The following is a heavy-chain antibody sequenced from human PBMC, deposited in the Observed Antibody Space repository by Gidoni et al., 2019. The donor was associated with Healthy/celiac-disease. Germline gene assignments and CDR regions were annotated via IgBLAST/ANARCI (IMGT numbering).Heavy chain of an antibody. CDR2: IHHSGST. Sequence: VPLQQWGAGLWKPSETLSLTCAVYGGSFSGYDWSWIRQPPGKGLQWIGEIHHSGSTNYNPPLKSRVAIAVDTSKNQFSLKLSSVTAADTAVYYCARGPRYWYFDLWGRGTLVTVSS. CDR3: ARGPRYWYFDL. CDR1: GGSFSGYD. V-gene: IGHV4-34*01. J-gene: IGHJ2*01.